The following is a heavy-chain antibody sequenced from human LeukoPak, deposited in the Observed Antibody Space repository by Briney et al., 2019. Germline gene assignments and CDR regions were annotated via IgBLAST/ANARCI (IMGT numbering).Heavy chain of an antibody. CDR3: ARGRVDYYGSGSPPGMDV. CDR1: GDSVSSNSAA. CDR2: TYYRSKWYN. Sequence: SQTLSPTCAISGDSVSSNSAAWNWIRQSPSRGLEWLGRTYYRSKWYNDYAVSVKSRITINPDTSKNQFSLQLNSVTPEDTAVYYCARGRVDYYGSGSPPGMDVWGQGTTVTVSS. J-gene: IGHJ6*02. V-gene: IGHV6-1*01. D-gene: IGHD3-10*01.